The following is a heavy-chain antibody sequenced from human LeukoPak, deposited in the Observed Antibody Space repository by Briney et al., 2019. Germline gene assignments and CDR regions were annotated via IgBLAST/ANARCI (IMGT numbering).Heavy chain of an antibody. D-gene: IGHD3-22*01. Sequence: PGESLKISCKGSGYSFTSYWIGWVRQMPGKGLEWMGIIYPVDSDTRYSPSFQGQVTISADKTISTAYLQWSSLKASDTAMYYCATSHSDSSGYYFFMSEYYFDYWGQGTLVTVSS. CDR2: IYPVDSDT. CDR3: ATSHSDSSGYYFFMSEYYFDY. CDR1: GYSFTSYW. V-gene: IGHV5-51*01. J-gene: IGHJ4*02.